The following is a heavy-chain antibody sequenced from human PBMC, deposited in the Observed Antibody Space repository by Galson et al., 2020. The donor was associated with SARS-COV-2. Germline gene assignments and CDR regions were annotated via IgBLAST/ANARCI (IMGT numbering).Heavy chain of an antibody. CDR1: GYSFTYRF. D-gene: IGHD2-8*02. CDR3: TTPVCPGGVCYEHAGFDV. Sequence: SVKVSCKASGYSFTYRFLHWVRQAPGLAPEWMGWITSFNGKTNYAQNFQDRVTITSDRSLDTAYMELTSLKSEDTAIYYCTTPVCPGGVCYEHAGFDVGGQGTMVTVSS. V-gene: IGHV1-45*02. J-gene: IGHJ3*01. CDR2: ITSFNGKT.